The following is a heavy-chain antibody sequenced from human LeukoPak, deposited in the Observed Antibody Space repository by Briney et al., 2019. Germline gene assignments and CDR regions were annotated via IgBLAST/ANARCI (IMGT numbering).Heavy chain of an antibody. CDR3: ARRLRKRTIDY. J-gene: IGHJ4*02. Sequence: ASETLSLTCAVYGGSFSGYYWSWIRQPPGKGLEWIGEINHSGSTNYNPSLKSRVTISVDTSKNQFSLKLSSVTAADTAVYYCARRLRKRTIDYWGQGTLVTVSS. V-gene: IGHV4-34*01. D-gene: IGHD4-17*01. CDR2: INHSGST. CDR1: GGSFSGYY.